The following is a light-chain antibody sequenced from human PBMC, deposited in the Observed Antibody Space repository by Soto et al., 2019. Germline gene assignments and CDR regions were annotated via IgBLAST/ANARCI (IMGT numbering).Light chain of an antibody. CDR1: SSNIESNT. CDR3: SAWDERLGGVI. Sequence: QSVLTQPPSASGTPGQRVTISCSGSSSNIESNTVSWYQQLPGTAPKLLIYRNNQRPSGVPDRFSGSKSGTSASLAISGLQSEDEAPYYCSAWDERLGGVIFGGGTKLTVL. J-gene: IGLJ2*01. V-gene: IGLV1-44*01. CDR2: RNN.